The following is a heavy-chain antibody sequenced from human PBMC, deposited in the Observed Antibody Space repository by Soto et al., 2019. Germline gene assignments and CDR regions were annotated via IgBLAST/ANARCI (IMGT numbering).Heavy chain of an antibody. CDR3: AKRSPVSTYYFDY. V-gene: IGHV3-23*01. J-gene: IGHJ4*02. Sequence: EVQLLESGGDLVQPGGSLRLSCAASGFSFSSYGMSWVRQAPGKGLEWVSSISGGGGTTYYADSVKGRFTISGDNSKNTLYLQMNSLKVEDTAVYYCAKRSPVSTYYFDYWGQGTLVTVSS. CDR2: ISGGGGTT. CDR1: GFSFSSYG.